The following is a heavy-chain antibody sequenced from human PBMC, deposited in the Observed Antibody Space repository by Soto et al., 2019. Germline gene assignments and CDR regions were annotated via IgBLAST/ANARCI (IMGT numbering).Heavy chain of an antibody. D-gene: IGHD3-22*01. CDR1: GYTFSAYY. V-gene: IGHV1-2*02. CDR3: ARDRGHYYERFDI. Sequence: ASVKVSCKASGYTFSAYYMHWVRQAPGEGLEWMGWINPDSGGTTYAQRFQGRVTMTRDTSMSTAYMDLRSLRSDDTAVYYCARDRGHYYERFDIWGQGTMVTVSS. CDR2: INPDSGGT. J-gene: IGHJ3*02.